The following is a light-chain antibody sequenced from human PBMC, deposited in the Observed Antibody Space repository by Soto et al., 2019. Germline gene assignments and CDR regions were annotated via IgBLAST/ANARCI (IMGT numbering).Light chain of an antibody. Sequence: EIVLTQSPATLSLSPGERATLSCRASQSVSSYLAWYQQKPGQAPRLLIYDASSRATGIPARFSGSGSATDFTPTISSLEPEDFAVYYCQQRSNWPLTLGGGTKVDIK. CDR1: QSVSSY. J-gene: IGKJ4*01. CDR3: QQRSNWPLT. V-gene: IGKV3-11*01. CDR2: DAS.